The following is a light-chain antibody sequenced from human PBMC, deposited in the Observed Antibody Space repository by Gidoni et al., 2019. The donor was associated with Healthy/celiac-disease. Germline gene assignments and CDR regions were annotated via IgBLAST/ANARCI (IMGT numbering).Light chain of an antibody. Sequence: SYVLTQPPSVSVAPGKTARITCGGNNIGSKSVHWYQQKPGQAPVLVVYDDSDRLSGIPEPFSGSNSANTATLTLSRVEAGDEADYYCQVWDSSSDLPHVVFGGGTKLTVL. CDR2: DDS. J-gene: IGLJ2*01. CDR1: NIGSKS. CDR3: QVWDSSSDLPHVV. V-gene: IGLV3-21*03.